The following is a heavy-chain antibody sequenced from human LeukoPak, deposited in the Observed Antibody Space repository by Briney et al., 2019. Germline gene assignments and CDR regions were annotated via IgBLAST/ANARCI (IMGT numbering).Heavy chain of an antibody. Sequence: GGSLRLSCAASGFTFSSYAMSWVRQAPGKGLEWVSAISGSGGSTYYADSVKGRFTISRDNSKNTLYLQMNSLRAEDTAVYYCAKDRYCSGGSCYRHPRTDYWGQGTLVTVSS. CDR3: AKDRYCSGGSCYRHPRTDY. CDR1: GFTFSSYA. V-gene: IGHV3-23*01. D-gene: IGHD2-15*01. J-gene: IGHJ4*02. CDR2: ISGSGGST.